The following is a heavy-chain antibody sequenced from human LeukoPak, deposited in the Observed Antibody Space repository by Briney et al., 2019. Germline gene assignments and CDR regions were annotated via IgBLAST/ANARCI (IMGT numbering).Heavy chain of an antibody. CDR1: GFTFSSYG. J-gene: IGHJ4*02. CDR3: AKRRGYSYGYLDY. D-gene: IGHD5-18*01. CDR2: ISYDGSNK. V-gene: IGHV3-30*18. Sequence: PGGSLRLSCAASGFTFSSYGMHWVRQAPGKGLEWVAVISYDGSNKYYADSVKGRFTISRDNSKNTLYLQMNSLRAEDTAVYYCAKRRGYSYGYLDYWGQGTLVTVSS.